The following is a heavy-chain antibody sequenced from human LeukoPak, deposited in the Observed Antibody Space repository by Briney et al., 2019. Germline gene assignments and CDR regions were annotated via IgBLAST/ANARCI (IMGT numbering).Heavy chain of an antibody. CDR1: GFSVNSNY. J-gene: IGHJ4*02. D-gene: IGHD3-16*02. CDR2: IYSSGST. V-gene: IGHV3-53*01. Sequence: GGSLRLSCAASGFSVNSNYMSWVRQAPGKGLEWVSVIYSSGSTYYADSVKGRFTISRDNSKNTLYLQMNSLRAEDTAVYYCAKTMITFGGVIVPSCFDYWGQGTLVTVSS. CDR3: AKTMITFGGVIVPSCFDY.